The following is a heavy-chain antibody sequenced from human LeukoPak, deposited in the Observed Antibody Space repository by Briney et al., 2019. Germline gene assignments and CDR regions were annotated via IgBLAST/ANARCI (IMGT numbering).Heavy chain of an antibody. CDR1: GGSISSYY. CDR2: IYYSGST. V-gene: IGHV4-59*01. D-gene: IGHD3-22*01. J-gene: IGHJ6*02. CDR3: ARVGETSPHDSSGWWGNYYYGMDG. Sequence: SETLSLTCTVSGGSISSYYWSWIRQPPGKGLEWIGYIYYSGSTNYNPSLKSRVTISVDTSKNQFSLKLSSVTAADTAVYYCARVGETSPHDSSGWWGNYYYGMDGWGQGTTVTVSS.